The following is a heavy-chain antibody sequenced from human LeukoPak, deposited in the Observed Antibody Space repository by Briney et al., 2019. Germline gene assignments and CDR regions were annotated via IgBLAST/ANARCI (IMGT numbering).Heavy chain of an antibody. V-gene: IGHV3-30-3*01. CDR3: AREQVYLFVY. CDR2: ISYDGSSK. D-gene: IGHD2-8*01. CDR1: GFTFSSYA. Sequence: GRSLRLSCAASGFTFSSYAMHWVRQAPGKGLEWVAVISYDGSSKYYADSVKGRFTISRDNSKTTLYLQMNSLRDEDTAVFYCAREQVYLFVYWGQGTLATVSS. J-gene: IGHJ4*02.